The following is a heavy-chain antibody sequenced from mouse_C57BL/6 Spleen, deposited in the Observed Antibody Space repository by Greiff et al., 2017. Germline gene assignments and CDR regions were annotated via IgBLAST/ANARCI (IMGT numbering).Heavy chain of an antibody. V-gene: IGHV1-81*01. CDR2: IYPRSGNT. CDR1: GYTFTSYG. Sequence: VQLQQSGAELARPGASVKLSCKASGYTFTSYGISWVKQRTGQGLEWIGEIYPRSGNTYYNEKFKGKATLTADKSSSTAYMELRSLTSEDSAVYFCARSRGIYYYGSSSYYAMDYWGQGTSVTVSS. D-gene: IGHD1-1*01. J-gene: IGHJ4*01. CDR3: ARSRGIYYYGSSSYYAMDY.